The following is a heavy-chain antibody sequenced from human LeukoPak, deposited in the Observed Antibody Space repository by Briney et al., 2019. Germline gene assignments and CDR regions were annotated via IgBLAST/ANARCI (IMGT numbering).Heavy chain of an antibody. CDR2: INSGGSST. Sequence: PGGSLRLSCAASGFTLSSFWIQWVRQAPGKGLVWVSRINSGGSSTSHADSVKGRFTISRDNAKNTLFLQMNSLRAEDTAVYYCARDGYIGPYLDYWGQGTLVTVSS. D-gene: IGHD5-24*01. CDR3: ARDGYIGPYLDY. V-gene: IGHV3-74*01. J-gene: IGHJ4*02. CDR1: GFTLSSFW.